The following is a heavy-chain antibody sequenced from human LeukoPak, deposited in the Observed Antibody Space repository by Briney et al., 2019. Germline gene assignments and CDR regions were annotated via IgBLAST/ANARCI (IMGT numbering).Heavy chain of an antibody. D-gene: IGHD6-13*01. CDR3: ARVVAAAGRPFYFDY. J-gene: IGHJ4*02. CDR1: GYSISSGYY. V-gene: IGHV4-38-2*02. CDR2: IYHSGST. Sequence: ETLSLTCTVSGYSISSGYYWGWIRQPPGKGLEWIGSIYHSGSTYYNPSLKSRVTISVDTSKNQFSLKLSSVTAADTAVYYCARVVAAAGRPFYFDYWGQGPRSPSPQ.